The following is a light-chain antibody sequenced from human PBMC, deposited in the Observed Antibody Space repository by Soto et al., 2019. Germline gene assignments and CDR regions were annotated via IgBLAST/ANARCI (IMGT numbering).Light chain of an antibody. Sequence: QSALTQPRSVSRSPGQSVTISCTGTSSDVGGYNYVSWYQQHPGEAPRLMIYDVIKRPSGVPDRFSGSKSGNAASLTISGLQAEDEADYYCQSYDSGVTGSVFGTGTKLTVL. CDR3: QSYDSGVTGSV. V-gene: IGLV2-11*01. J-gene: IGLJ1*01. CDR1: SSDVGGYNY. CDR2: DVI.